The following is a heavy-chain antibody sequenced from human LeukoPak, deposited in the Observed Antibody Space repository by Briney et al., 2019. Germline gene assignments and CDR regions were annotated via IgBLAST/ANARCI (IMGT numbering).Heavy chain of an antibody. V-gene: IGHV1-69*13. CDR3: ARKRGDGYKGDAFDI. J-gene: IGHJ3*02. D-gene: IGHD5-24*01. CDR2: IIPIFGAA. CDR1: GGTFSSYA. Sequence: SVKVFCKASGGTFSSYAISWVRQAPGQGLEWMGGIIPIFGAANYAQKFQGRVTITADESTSTAYMELSSLRSEDTAVYYCARKRGDGYKGDAFDIWGQGTMVTVSS.